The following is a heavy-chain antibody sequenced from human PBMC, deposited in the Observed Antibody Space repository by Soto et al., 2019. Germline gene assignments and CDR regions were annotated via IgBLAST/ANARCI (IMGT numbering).Heavy chain of an antibody. CDR3: ARTTAVPNTLRSRYFFDY. CDR1: GGSVSDKTYY. Sequence: SETLSLTCSVSGGSVSDKTYYWSWIRQPPGKRLEWIGYVYYSGATNYNPSLKSRVTISVDLSKNRFSLRLSSVTTADTALYYCARTTAVPNTLRSRYFFDYWGQGTLVTVSS. CDR2: VYYSGAT. D-gene: IGHD4-17*01. V-gene: IGHV4-61*01. J-gene: IGHJ4*02.